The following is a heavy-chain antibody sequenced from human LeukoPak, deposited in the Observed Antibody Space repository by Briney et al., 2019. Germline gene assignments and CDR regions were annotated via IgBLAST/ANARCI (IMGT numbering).Heavy chain of an antibody. J-gene: IGHJ4*02. D-gene: IGHD5-24*01. CDR2: IIPIFGIA. CDR3: ARDGSDGYNLSFDY. Sequence: SVKVSCKASGGTFSSYAISWVRQAPGQGLEWMGRIIPIFGIANYAQKFQGRVTITTDESTSTAYMELSSLRSEDTAVYYCARDGSDGYNLSFDYWGQGTLVTVSS. CDR1: GGTFSSYA. V-gene: IGHV1-69*05.